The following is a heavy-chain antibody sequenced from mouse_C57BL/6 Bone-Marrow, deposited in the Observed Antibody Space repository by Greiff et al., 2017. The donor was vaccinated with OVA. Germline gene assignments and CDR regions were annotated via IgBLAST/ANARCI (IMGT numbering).Heavy chain of an antibody. CDR2: ISSGSSTI. Sequence: EVQVEESGGGLVKPGGSLKLSCAASGYTFSDYGMHWVRQAPEKGLEWVAYISSGSSTIYYADTVKGRFTISRDNAKNTLFLQLTSLRSEDAAMYYCARRATVVATPFAYWGQGTLVTVSA. D-gene: IGHD1-1*01. V-gene: IGHV5-17*01. CDR3: ARRATVVATPFAY. CDR1: GYTFSDYG. J-gene: IGHJ3*01.